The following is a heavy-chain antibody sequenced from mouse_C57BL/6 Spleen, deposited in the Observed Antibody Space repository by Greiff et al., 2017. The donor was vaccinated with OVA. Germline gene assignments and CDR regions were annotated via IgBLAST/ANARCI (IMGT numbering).Heavy chain of an antibody. CDR1: GYTFTSYW. Sequence: VQLQQPGAELVKPGASVKLSCKASGYTFTSYWMQWVKQRPGQGLEWIGEIDPSDSYTNYNQKFKGKAKLTVDTPSSTAYRQLSSLTSEDSAGYYCAKGGGAGYFDYWGQGTTLTVSS. CDR3: AKGGGAGYFDY. CDR2: IDPSDSYT. V-gene: IGHV1-50*01. J-gene: IGHJ2*01. D-gene: IGHD3-3*01.